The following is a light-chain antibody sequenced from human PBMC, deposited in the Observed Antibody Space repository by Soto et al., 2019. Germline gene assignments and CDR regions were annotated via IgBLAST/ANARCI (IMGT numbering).Light chain of an antibody. CDR3: HQRQSWPRT. CDR2: QTS. Sequence: EIVLTQSPATLSSFPGDRVTLSCRASQYINTRLAWYQHRPGQAPRLLIYQTSIRAAGIPARFSASGSGTDFTLTISDVQPEEFARYYCHQRQSWPRTFGQGTKVDI. V-gene: IGKV3-11*01. CDR1: QYINTR. J-gene: IGKJ1*01.